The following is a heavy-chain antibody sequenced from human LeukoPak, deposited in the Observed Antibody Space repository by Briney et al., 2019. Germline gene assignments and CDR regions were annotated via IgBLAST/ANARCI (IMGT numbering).Heavy chain of an antibody. V-gene: IGHV3-23*01. J-gene: IGHJ4*02. CDR3: AKHPGYSSGWFYFDY. D-gene: IGHD6-19*01. CDR2: ISDRGGSA. CDR1: GFTFSNYA. Sequence: GGSLRLSCAASGFTFSNYAMSWVRQAPGKGLEWVSGISDRGGSAYYADSVKGRFTISRDNSKNTLYLQMNSLRAEDTAVYYCAKHPGYSSGWFYFDYWGQGTLVTVSS.